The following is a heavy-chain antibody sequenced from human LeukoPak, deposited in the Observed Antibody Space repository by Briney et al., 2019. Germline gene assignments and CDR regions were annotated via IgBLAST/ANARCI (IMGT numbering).Heavy chain of an antibody. CDR2: IRYDGSNK. J-gene: IGHJ4*02. V-gene: IGHV3-30*02. Sequence: PGGSLRLSCAASGFTFSSYGMHWVRQAPGKGLEWVAFIRYDGSNKYYADSVKGRFTISRDNSKNTLYLQMNSLRAEDTAVYYCAKDLCSSTSCYYIDYWGQGTLVTVSS. CDR1: GFTFSSYG. CDR3: AKDLCSSTSCYYIDY. D-gene: IGHD2-2*01.